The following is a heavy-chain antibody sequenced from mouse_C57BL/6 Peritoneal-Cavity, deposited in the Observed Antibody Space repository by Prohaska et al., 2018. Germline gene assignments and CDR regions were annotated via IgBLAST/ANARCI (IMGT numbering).Heavy chain of an antibody. D-gene: IGHD2-4*01. CDR3: ERPDDYAWFAY. J-gene: IGHJ3*01. Sequence: EVKLLQSGGGLVQPGGSLKLSCAASGIDFSRYWMSWVRRAPGKGLEWIGEMNPDSSTINYAPSLKDKFIISRDNAKNTLYLQMSKVRSEDTALYYCERPDDYAWFAYWGQRTLVNVCA. CDR2: MNPDSSTI. CDR1: GIDFSRYW. V-gene: IGHV4-1*01.